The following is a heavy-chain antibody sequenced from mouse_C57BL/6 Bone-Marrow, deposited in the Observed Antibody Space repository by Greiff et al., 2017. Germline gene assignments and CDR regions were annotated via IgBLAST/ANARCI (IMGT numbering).Heavy chain of an antibody. CDR3: ARRNPVAPGDY. J-gene: IGHJ2*01. Sequence: EVQLQQSGPELVKPGASVKISCKASGYSFTGYYMNWVKQSPEKSLEWIGEINPRTGGTTYNQKFKAKATLTVDKSSSTAYMQLKSLTSEDSAVYYCARRNPVAPGDYWGQGTTLTVSS. V-gene: IGHV1-42*01. CDR1: GYSFTGYY. D-gene: IGHD1-3*01. CDR2: INPRTGGT.